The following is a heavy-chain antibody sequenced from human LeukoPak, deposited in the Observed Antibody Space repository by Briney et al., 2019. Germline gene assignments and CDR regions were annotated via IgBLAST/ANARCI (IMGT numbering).Heavy chain of an antibody. CDR3: ARDSGSNWFDP. Sequence: SETLSLTCTVSGGSISSYYWSWIRQPPGKGLEWIGYIYYSGSTNYNPSLKSRVTISVDTSKIQFSLKLSSVTAADTAVYYCARDSGSNWFDPWGQGTLVTVSS. CDR1: GGSISSYY. J-gene: IGHJ5*02. CDR2: IYYSGST. V-gene: IGHV4-59*01.